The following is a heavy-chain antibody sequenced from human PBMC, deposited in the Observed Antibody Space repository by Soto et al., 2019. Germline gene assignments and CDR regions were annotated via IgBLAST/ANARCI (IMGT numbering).Heavy chain of an antibody. J-gene: IGHJ5*02. CDR2: INAGNGNT. D-gene: IGHD3-9*01. CDR3: ARDWFYDVLTGNPQGWFDP. CDR1: GYTFTSYA. V-gene: IGHV1-3*05. Sequence: QVQLVQSGAEEKRPGASVKVSCKASGYTFTSYAMHWVRQAPGQRLEWMGWINAGNGNTKYSQKWQGRLTITRDTSATTAYMELSSLRSEDTAVYYCARDWFYDVLTGNPQGWFDPWGQGTLVTVSS.